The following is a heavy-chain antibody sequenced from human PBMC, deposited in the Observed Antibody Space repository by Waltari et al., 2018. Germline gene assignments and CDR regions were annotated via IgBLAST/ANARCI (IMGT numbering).Heavy chain of an antibody. CDR2: INHSGST. J-gene: IGHJ6*03. D-gene: IGHD3-3*01. Sequence: QVQLQQWGAGLLKPSETLSLTCAVYGWSFSGYYWSWIRQPPGQGLEWIGEINHSGSTNDNPSLKSRVTISVDTSKNQVSLKLSSGTAADTAVYYCARLRRVTSFGVVISYYYYMDVWGKGTTVTVSS. CDR1: GWSFSGYY. V-gene: IGHV4-34*01. CDR3: ARLRRVTSFGVVISYYYYMDV.